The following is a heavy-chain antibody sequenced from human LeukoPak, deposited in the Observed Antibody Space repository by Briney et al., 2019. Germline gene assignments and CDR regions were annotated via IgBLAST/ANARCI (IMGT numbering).Heavy chain of an antibody. Sequence: PGGSLRLSCAASGFTFSSYAMSWVRQAPGKGLEWVSVISGSGGSTYYADSVKGRFTTSRDNSKNTLYLQMNSLRAEDTAVYYCAGVGYCSGGSCYSEYFQHWGQGTLVTVSS. CDR3: AGVGYCSGGSCYSEYFQH. J-gene: IGHJ1*01. CDR2: ISGSGGST. CDR1: GFTFSSYA. V-gene: IGHV3-23*01. D-gene: IGHD2-15*01.